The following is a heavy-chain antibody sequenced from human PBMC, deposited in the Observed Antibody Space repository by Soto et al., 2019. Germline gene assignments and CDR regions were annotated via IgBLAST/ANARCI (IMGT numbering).Heavy chain of an antibody. Sequence: PGESLKISCKGSGYSFISYWIGWVRQMPGKGLEWMGIIYPVDSDTRYSPSFQGQVTISADKSISTAYLQWSSLKASDTAIYYCARLRYSGHNANPTKFFDYWGQGTLVTVSS. CDR1: GYSFISYW. CDR3: ARLRYSGHNANPTKFFDY. J-gene: IGHJ4*02. D-gene: IGHD1-26*01. V-gene: IGHV5-51*01. CDR2: IYPVDSDT.